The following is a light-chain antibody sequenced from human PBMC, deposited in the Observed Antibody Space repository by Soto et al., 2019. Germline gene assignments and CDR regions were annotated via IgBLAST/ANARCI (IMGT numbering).Light chain of an antibody. CDR3: SSYAGSSNV. CDR1: SSDVGGYNY. Sequence: QSVLTQPPSASGSPGQSVAISCTGTSSDVGGYNYVSWYQQPPGKAPKLMLYVVNQLPSGFLVRFSGSKSDNTASLTGCGLQAEDEADYYCSSYAGSSNVFGTGTKVTGL. CDR2: VVN. V-gene: IGLV2-8*01. J-gene: IGLJ1*01.